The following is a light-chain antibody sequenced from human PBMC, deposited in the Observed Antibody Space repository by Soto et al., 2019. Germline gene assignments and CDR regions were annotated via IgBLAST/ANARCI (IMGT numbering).Light chain of an antibody. V-gene: IGLV2-23*01. J-gene: IGLJ1*01. CDR2: EGS. Sequence: QSALTRPASVSGSPGQSITISCTGTSSDVGSYNLVSWYQQHPGKAPKLMIYEGSKRPSGVSNRFSGSRSGNTASLTISGLQAEDEADYYCCSYAGSSTIVFGTGTKVTVL. CDR1: SSDVGSYNL. CDR3: CSYAGSSTIV.